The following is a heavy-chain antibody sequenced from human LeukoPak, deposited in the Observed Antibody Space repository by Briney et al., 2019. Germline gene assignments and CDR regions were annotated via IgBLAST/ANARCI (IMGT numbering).Heavy chain of an antibody. CDR3: AKEAYSNLPEVVGAFDS. Sequence: GGSLRLSCAASGFTFSIYAMSWVRQAPGKGLEWVSAISGSGGSTYYADSVKGRFTISRDNSKNTLYLQMNSLRAEDTAVYYCAKEAYSNLPEVVGAFDSWGQGTMVTVSS. J-gene: IGHJ3*02. CDR2: ISGSGGST. V-gene: IGHV3-23*01. CDR1: GFTFSIYA. D-gene: IGHD4-11*01.